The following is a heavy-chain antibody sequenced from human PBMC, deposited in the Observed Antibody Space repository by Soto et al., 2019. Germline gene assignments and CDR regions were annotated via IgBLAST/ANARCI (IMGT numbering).Heavy chain of an antibody. J-gene: IGHJ5*02. Sequence: QVQLVQSGPEVRKPGASVRLSCATSGYNFNQYYIHWVRQAPGQGLEWMGIINIRGGTTEYAHKLRGRCTVTCDTATMAAEMGLSSLRSEDTAVYYCAKLTDVSDVPRWDPWGEGTLITVSS. CDR1: GYNFNQYY. CDR2: INIRGGTT. V-gene: IGHV1-46*02. D-gene: IGHD2-21*02. CDR3: AKLTDVSDVPRWDP.